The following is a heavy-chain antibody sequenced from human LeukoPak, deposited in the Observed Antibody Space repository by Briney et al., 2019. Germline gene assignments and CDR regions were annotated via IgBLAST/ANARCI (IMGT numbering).Heavy chain of an antibody. J-gene: IGHJ5*02. CDR3: ARCEPVTTRFDP. D-gene: IGHD4-17*01. CDR1: GYSISSGYY. V-gene: IGHV4-38-2*02. Sequence: SETLSLTCTVSGYSISSGYYWGWIRQPPGKGLEWIGSIYHSGSTYYNPSLKSRVTISVDTSKNQFSLKLSSVTAADTAVYYCARCEPVTTRFDPWGQGTLVTVSS. CDR2: IYHSGST.